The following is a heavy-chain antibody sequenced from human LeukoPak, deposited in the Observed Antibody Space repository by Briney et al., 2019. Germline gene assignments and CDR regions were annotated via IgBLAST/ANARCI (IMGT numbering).Heavy chain of an antibody. J-gene: IGHJ3*02. Sequence: ASVKVSCKASGYTFTGYYMHWVRQAPGQGLEWMGWINPNSGGTNYAQKFQGRVTMTTDTSTSTAYMELRSLRSDDTAVYYCARVDCSSTSCSPTNAFDIWGQGTMVTVSS. CDR3: ARVDCSSTSCSPTNAFDI. CDR1: GYTFTGYY. V-gene: IGHV1-2*02. D-gene: IGHD2-2*01. CDR2: INPNSGGT.